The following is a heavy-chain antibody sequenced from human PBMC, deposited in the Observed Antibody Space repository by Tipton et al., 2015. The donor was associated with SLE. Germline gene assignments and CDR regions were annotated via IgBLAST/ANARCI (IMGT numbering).Heavy chain of an antibody. Sequence: SLTCTVSGGSISSGGYYWSWIRQHPGKGLEWIGYIYYSGSTYYNPSLKSRVTISVDTSKNQFSLKLSSVTAADTAVYYCARHSPTGGYYYFYYMDVWGKGTTVTVSS. D-gene: IGHD1-1*01. CDR2: IYYSGST. CDR1: GGSISSGGYY. J-gene: IGHJ6*03. CDR3: ARHSPTGGYYYFYYMDV. V-gene: IGHV4-31*03.